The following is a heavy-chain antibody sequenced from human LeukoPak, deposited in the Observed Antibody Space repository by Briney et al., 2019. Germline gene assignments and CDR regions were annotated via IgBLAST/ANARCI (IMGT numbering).Heavy chain of an antibody. CDR2: ISSSGSTI. J-gene: IGHJ4*02. V-gene: IGHV3-48*03. CDR3: AREEGKIVVVPAAIDY. CDR1: GFTFSSYE. Sequence: PGGSLRLSCAASGFTFSSYEMNWVRQAPGEGLEWVSYISSSGSTIYYADSVKGRFTISRDNAKNSLYLQMNSLRAEDTAVYYCAREEGKIVVVPAAIDYWGQGTLVTVSS. D-gene: IGHD2-2*01.